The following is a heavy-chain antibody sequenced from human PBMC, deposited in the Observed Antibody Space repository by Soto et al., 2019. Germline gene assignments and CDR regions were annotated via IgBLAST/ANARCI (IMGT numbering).Heavy chain of an antibody. D-gene: IGHD3-3*01. J-gene: IGHJ6*02. Sequence: QVQLVESGGGVVQPGRSLRLSCAASGFTFSSYAMHWVRQAPGKGLEWVAVISYDGSNKYYADSVKGRFTISRDNSKNTLYLQMNSLRAEDTAVYYCARDDPPLRFLEWSPYYYGMDVWGQGTTVTVSS. CDR2: ISYDGSNK. CDR1: GFTFSSYA. V-gene: IGHV3-30-3*01. CDR3: ARDDPPLRFLEWSPYYYGMDV.